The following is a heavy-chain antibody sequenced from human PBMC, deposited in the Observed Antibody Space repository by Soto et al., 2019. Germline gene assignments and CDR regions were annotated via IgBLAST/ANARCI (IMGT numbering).Heavy chain of an antibody. D-gene: IGHD1-1*01. CDR1: GQSFSGHS. J-gene: IGHJ4*02. CDR3: ARGSGIVALPGELEDVNYDY. Sequence: QVQLQQWGAGLVKPSETLSLSCAVYGQSFSGHSWAWIRQPPGKGLEWIGEINESGSTYYNPSLKCGVTISTDTSKNQFSLKRSSVSAADTAAYFCARGSGIVALPGELEDVNYDYWGQGTLVNVSS. CDR2: INESGST. V-gene: IGHV4-34*01.